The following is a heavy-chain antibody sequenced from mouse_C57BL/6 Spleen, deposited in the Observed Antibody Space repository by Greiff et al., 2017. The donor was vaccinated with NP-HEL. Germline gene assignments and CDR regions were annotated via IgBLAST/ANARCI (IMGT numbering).Heavy chain of an antibody. J-gene: IGHJ4*01. CDR3: ARLYYGSSYGGYYAMDY. D-gene: IGHD1-1*01. Sequence: VQLQQSGAELVRPGASVKLSCKASGYTFTDYYINWVKQRPGQGLEWIARIYPGSGNTYYNEKFKGKATLTAEKSSSTAYMQLSSLTSEDSAVYFCARLYYGSSYGGYYAMDYWGQGTSVTVSS. CDR2: IYPGSGNT. V-gene: IGHV1-76*01. CDR1: GYTFTDYY.